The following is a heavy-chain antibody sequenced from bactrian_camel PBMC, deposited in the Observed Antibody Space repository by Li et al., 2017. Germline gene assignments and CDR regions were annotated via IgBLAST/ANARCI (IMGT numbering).Heavy chain of an antibody. Sequence: QVQLVESGGGSVQAGGSLRLSWEVSGSTASSNVIGWFRQAPGKEREGVAAIHDDNTPFYADSVRGRFTIRKDNAKNIVYLEIGSLEVEDSAKYYCAADACGDVWPRRLV. V-gene: IGHV3S53*01. CDR1: GSTASSNV. CDR2: IHDDNTP. D-gene: IGHD6*01.